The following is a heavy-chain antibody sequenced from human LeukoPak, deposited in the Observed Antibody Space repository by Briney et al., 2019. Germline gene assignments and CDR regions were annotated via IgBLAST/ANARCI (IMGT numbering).Heavy chain of an antibody. CDR3: ARSHNYYYYYYMDV. V-gene: IGHV4-61*02. J-gene: IGHJ6*03. Sequence: SQTLSLTCTVSGGSISSGSYCWSWIRQPAGKGLEWIGRIYTSGSTNYNPSLKSRVTISVDTSKNQFSLKLSSVTAADTAVYYCARSHNYYYYYYMDVWGKGTTVTISS. CDR2: IYTSGST. CDR1: GGSISSGSYC.